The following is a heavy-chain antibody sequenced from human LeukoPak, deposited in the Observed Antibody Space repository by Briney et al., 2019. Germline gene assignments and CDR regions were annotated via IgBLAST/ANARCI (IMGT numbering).Heavy chain of an antibody. CDR3: ARERGHIVVVHNLRTNWFDP. Sequence: GGSLRLSCAASGFTFTSYWMSWVRQAPGGGVEGVANIKQEGSEKYYVDSVKGRFTISRDNAKNSLYLQMNSLRAEDRAVYYCARERGHIVVVHNLRTNWFDPCGQGTLVTVSS. D-gene: IGHD2-2*01. J-gene: IGHJ5*02. V-gene: IGHV3-7*01. CDR2: IKQEGSEK. CDR1: GFTFTSYW.